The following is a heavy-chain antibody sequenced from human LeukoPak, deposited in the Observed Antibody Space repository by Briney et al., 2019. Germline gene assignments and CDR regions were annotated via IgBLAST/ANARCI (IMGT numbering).Heavy chain of an antibody. D-gene: IGHD3-22*01. Sequence: SETLSLTCVVYGGSFSGYFWSWIRQPPGKGLEWIGEITPSGSTNYSPSLKSRVSISIDTYKKKLSLRLTSVTAADSAVYYCASSFYYDSRDYWGQGTLVTVSS. CDR1: GGSFSGYF. CDR2: ITPSGST. CDR3: ASSFYYDSRDY. V-gene: IGHV4-34*01. J-gene: IGHJ4*02.